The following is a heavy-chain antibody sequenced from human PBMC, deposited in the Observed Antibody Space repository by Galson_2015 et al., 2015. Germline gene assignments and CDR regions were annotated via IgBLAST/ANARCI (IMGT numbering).Heavy chain of an antibody. CDR1: RYTFTSYA. D-gene: IGHD6-19*01. CDR2: INAGNGKT. J-gene: IGHJ4*02. CDR3: ARAWAVAGLFDY. V-gene: IGHV1-3*01. Sequence: SVKVSCKASRYTFTSYAVHWVRQAPGQRLEWMGWINAGNGKTKYSQKFQGRVTITRDTSASTAYMELSSLRSEDTAVYYCARAWAVAGLFDYWGQGTLVTVSS.